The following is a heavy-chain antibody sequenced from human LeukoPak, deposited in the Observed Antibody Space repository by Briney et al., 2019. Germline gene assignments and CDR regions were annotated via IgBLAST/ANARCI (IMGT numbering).Heavy chain of an antibody. D-gene: IGHD6-13*01. V-gene: IGHV4-34*01. J-gene: IGHJ5*02. CDR2: INHSGST. CDR3: ARAYSSSWYWNWFDP. Sequence: SETLSLTWAVYGGSFSGYYWSWIRQPPGKGLEWIGEINHSGSTYYNPSLKSRVTISVDTSKNQFSLKVSSVNAADTAVYYCARAYSSSWYWNWFDPWGQGTLVTVSS. CDR1: GGSFSGYY.